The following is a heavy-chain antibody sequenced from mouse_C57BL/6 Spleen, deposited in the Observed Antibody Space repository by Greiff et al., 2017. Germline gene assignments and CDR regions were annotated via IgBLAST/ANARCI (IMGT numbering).Heavy chain of an antibody. Sequence: QVQLKQPGAELVKPGASVKLSCKASGYTFTSYWMHWVKQRPGQGLEWIGMIHPNSGSTNYNEKFKSKATLTVDKSSSTAYMQLSSLTSEDSAVYYCASPLNWGGDFAYWGQGTLVTVSA. D-gene: IGHD4-1*01. V-gene: IGHV1-64*01. J-gene: IGHJ3*01. CDR2: IHPNSGST. CDR1: GYTFTSYW. CDR3: ASPLNWGGDFAY.